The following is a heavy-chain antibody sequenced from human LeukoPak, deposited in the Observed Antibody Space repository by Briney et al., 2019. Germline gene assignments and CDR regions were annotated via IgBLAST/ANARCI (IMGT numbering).Heavy chain of an antibody. CDR3: AKGKDCSGGSCYVDY. D-gene: IGHD2-15*01. Sequence: GGSLRLSCAASGFTFNNYGMHWVRQAPGNGLEWVAVIRNDGNTQYYADSVKGRFTISRDNSKNTLYLHMNSLTAEDTAVYYCAKGKDCSGGSCYVDYWGQGTLVTVSS. CDR2: IRNDGNTQ. CDR1: GFTFNNYG. J-gene: IGHJ4*02. V-gene: IGHV3-30*02.